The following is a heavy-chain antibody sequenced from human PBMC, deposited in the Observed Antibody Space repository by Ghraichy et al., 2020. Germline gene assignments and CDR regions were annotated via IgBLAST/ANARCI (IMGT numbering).Heavy chain of an antibody. Sequence: GGSLRLSCAASGFTFSSYAMHWVRQAPGKGLEWVAVISYDGSNKYYADSVKGRFTISRDNSKNTLYLQMHSLRAVDTAVYYCARDKGGRWLDESYWYFDLWGRGTLVTVSS. V-gene: IGHV3-30-3*01. CDR1: GFTFSSYA. D-gene: IGHD5-24*01. CDR2: ISYDGSNK. J-gene: IGHJ2*01. CDR3: ARDKGGRWLDESYWYFDL.